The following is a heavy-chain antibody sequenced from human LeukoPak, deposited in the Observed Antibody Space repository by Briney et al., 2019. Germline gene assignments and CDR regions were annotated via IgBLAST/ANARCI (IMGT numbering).Heavy chain of an antibody. Sequence: PSETLSLTCTVSGDSISTSNSYWGWIRQPPGKGLEWIGYIYYSGSTYYNPSLRSRVTISVDTSKNQFSLKLSSVTAADTAVYYCARVTGYMIEDYFDYWGQGTLVTVSS. CDR3: ARVTGYMIEDYFDY. D-gene: IGHD3-22*01. V-gene: IGHV4-39*07. CDR1: GDSISTSNSY. J-gene: IGHJ4*02. CDR2: IYYSGST.